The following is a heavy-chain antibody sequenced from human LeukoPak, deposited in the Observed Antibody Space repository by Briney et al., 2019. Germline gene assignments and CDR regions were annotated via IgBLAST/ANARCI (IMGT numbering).Heavy chain of an antibody. J-gene: IGHJ4*02. CDR1: GYSFTSYW. Sequence: GESLKISCKGSGYSFTSYWIGWVRQMPGKGLEWMGIIYPGDSDTRYSPSFQGQVTISADKSISTAYLQWSSLKASDTAMYYCARQGNWNYGSLSSGGDRYSDYWGQGTLVTVSS. D-gene: IGHD1-7*01. CDR3: ARQGNWNYGSLSSGGDRYSDY. CDR2: IYPGDSDT. V-gene: IGHV5-51*01.